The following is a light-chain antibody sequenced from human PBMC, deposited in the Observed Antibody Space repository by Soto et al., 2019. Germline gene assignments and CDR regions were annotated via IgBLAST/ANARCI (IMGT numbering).Light chain of an antibody. Sequence: QSALTQPASVSGSPGQSITISCTGTSSDIGANIYVSWYQQHPGKAPKLIIHEVSNRPSGVSNRFSGSKSGNTASLIISGLQAEDEADYYCRSYTSSSRVFGGGTKLTVL. J-gene: IGLJ3*02. V-gene: IGLV2-14*01. CDR2: EVS. CDR3: RSYTSSSRV. CDR1: SSDIGANIY.